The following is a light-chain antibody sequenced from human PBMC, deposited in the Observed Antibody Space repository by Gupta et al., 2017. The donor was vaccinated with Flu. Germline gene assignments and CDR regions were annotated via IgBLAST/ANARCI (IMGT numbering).Light chain of an antibody. CDR1: SSDVGGYDY. CDR3: TSYTSTNTVVV. Sequence: IAISCTGTSSDVGGYDYVSWYQQHPGKAPKLILFDVSRRPGGISDRFSGSKSGNTASLTISGLLAEDEAFYYCTSYTSTNTVVVFGGGTKLTVL. V-gene: IGLV2-14*03. J-gene: IGLJ2*01. CDR2: DVS.